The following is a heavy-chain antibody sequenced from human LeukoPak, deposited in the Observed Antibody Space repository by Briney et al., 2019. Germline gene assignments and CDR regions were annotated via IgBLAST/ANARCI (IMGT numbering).Heavy chain of an antibody. V-gene: IGHV4-30-4*08. CDR2: IYYSGST. Sequence: PSETLSLTCTVSGGSTSSGDYYWSWIRQPPGKGLEWIGYIYYSGSTYYNPSLKSRVTISVDTSKNQFSLKLSSVTAADTAVYYCARADSDYYDSSGYHDAFDIWGQGTMVTVSS. D-gene: IGHD3-22*01. J-gene: IGHJ3*02. CDR1: GGSTSSGDYY. CDR3: ARADSDYYDSSGYHDAFDI.